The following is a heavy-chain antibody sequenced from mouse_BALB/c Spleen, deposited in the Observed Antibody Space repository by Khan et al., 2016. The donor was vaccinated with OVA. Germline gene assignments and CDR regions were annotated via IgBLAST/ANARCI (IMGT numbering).Heavy chain of an antibody. Sequence: EVELVESGGGLVQPGGSRKLSCAASGFTFSSYGMHWVRQAPEKGLAWVAYISGDSSTIYYTDTVKGRFTISRDNPKNTLSLQMTSLMSEDTAMYYCATSYYCGYYFDYWGAGTTLTVSS. CDR3: ATSYYCGYYFDY. V-gene: IGHV5-17*02. CDR2: ISGDSSTI. J-gene: IGHJ2*01. D-gene: IGHD1-1*01. CDR1: GFTFSSYG.